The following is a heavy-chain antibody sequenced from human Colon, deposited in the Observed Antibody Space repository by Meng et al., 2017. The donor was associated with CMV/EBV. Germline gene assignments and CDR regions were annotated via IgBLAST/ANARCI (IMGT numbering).Heavy chain of an antibody. V-gene: IGHV1-2*02. Sequence: ASVKVSCKASGYSVSDKYLHWVRQAPGQGLEWMGWIKPHSDVTNYAKRFQGRVSMTRDTSNNTAYMELSSLTSDDTAVYYCAILTVAAPFDYWGQGTLVTVSS. CDR3: AILTVAAPFDY. J-gene: IGHJ4*02. D-gene: IGHD6-6*01. CDR1: GYSVSDKY. CDR2: IKPHSDVT.